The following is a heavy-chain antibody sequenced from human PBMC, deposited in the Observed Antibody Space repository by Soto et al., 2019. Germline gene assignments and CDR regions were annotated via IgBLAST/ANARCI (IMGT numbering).Heavy chain of an antibody. D-gene: IGHD2-8*01. V-gene: IGHV3-53*01. CDR2: IYSGGNT. Sequence: GGSLRLSCAACGFSVSIFEVTWVRQTPGKGLEWVSLIYSGGNTYYAEPVKGRFTISRDNSKNTLYLQLNSLRAEDTAVYYCARKHRLYGIVDYGGQGILVTDSS. CDR1: GFSVSIFE. CDR3: ARKHRLYGIVDY. J-gene: IGHJ4*02.